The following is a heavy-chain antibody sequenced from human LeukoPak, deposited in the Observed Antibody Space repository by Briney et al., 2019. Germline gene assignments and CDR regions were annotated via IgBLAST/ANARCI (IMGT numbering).Heavy chain of an antibody. D-gene: IGHD6-6*01. J-gene: IGHJ4*02. Sequence: SETLSLTCTVSGGSISSYYWSWIRQPPGKGLEWIGSIYYSGSTYYNPSLKSRVTISVDTSKNQFSLKLSSVTAADTAVYYCARSLSSSPYYFDYWGQGTLVTVSS. V-gene: IGHV4-59*12. CDR1: GGSISSYY. CDR2: IYYSGST. CDR3: ARSLSSSPYYFDY.